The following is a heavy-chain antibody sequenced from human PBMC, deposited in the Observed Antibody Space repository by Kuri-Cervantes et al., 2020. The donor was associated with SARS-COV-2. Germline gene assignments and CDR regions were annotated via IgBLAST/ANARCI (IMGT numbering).Heavy chain of an antibody. CDR3: AKDGGTMDYYHYMDV. CDR1: GFTFSSYW. Sequence: GESLKISCAASGFTFSSYWMHWVRQAPGKGLVWVSRINSDGSSTSYADSVKGRFTISRDNAKNSLYLQMNSLTTEDTAVYSCAKDGGTMDYYHYMDVWGRGTTVTVSS. V-gene: IGHV3-74*01. CDR2: INSDGSST. D-gene: IGHD1-14*01. J-gene: IGHJ6*03.